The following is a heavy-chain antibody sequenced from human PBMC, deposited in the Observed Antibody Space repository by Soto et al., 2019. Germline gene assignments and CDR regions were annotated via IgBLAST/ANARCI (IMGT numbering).Heavy chain of an antibody. V-gene: IGHV3-72*01. CDR2: TRNKANSYTT. D-gene: IGHD3-22*01. Sequence: EVQLVESGGGLVQPGGSLRLSCAASGFTFSDHYMDWVRQAPGKGLEWVGRTRNKANSYTTEYAASVKGRFTISRDDSXXSLYLQMNSLKTEDTAVYYCARPITMIVVVIPFGYWGQGTLVTVSS. J-gene: IGHJ4*02. CDR3: ARPITMIVVVIPFGY. CDR1: GFTFSDHY.